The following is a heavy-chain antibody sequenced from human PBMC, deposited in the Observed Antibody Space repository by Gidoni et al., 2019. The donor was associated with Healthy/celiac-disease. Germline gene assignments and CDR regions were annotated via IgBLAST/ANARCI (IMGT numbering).Heavy chain of an antibody. V-gene: IGHV1-69*01. J-gene: IGHJ3*02. CDR3: ARVPPPGYYDSSGPYPGGDAFDI. CDR1: GGTFSSYA. CDR2: IIPIFGTA. D-gene: IGHD3-22*01. Sequence: QVQLVQSGAAVKKPGSSVKVSCKASGGTFSSYAISWVRQAPGQGLEWMGGIIPIFGTANYAQKFQGRVTITADESTSTAYMELSSLRSEDTAVYYCARVPPPGYYDSSGPYPGGDAFDIWGQGTMVTVSS.